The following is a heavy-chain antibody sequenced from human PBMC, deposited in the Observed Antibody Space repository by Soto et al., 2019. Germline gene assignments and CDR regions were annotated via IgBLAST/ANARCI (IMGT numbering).Heavy chain of an antibody. Sequence: SETLSLTCTVSGGSIISKNYYWGWIRQPPGKGLEWIGSIFYTGSTYYNPPLKSRVSISVDASTNQLSLTVHSVIAADTAVYYCAKLDWNDRMTANWVDPWGQGTMVTVSS. CDR2: IFYTGST. V-gene: IGHV4-39*01. J-gene: IGHJ5*02. CDR1: GGSIISKNYY. CDR3: AKLDWNDRMTANWVDP. D-gene: IGHD1-1*01.